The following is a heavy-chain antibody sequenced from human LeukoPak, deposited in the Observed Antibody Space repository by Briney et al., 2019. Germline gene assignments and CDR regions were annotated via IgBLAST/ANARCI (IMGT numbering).Heavy chain of an antibody. CDR2: IYSGGST. D-gene: IGHD3-22*01. Sequence: PGGSPRLSCAASGFTVSSNYMSWVRQAPGKGLEWVSVIYSGGSTYYADSVKGRFTISRDNSKNTLYLQMNSLRAEDTAVYYCARAGGSGYYYFDYWGQGTLVTVSS. V-gene: IGHV3-66*02. J-gene: IGHJ4*02. CDR3: ARAGGSGYYYFDY. CDR1: GFTVSSNY.